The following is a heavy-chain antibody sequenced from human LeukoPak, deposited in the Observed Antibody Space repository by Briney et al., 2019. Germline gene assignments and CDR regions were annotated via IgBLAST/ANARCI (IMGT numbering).Heavy chain of an antibody. Sequence: SETLSLTCTVSGGSISSYYWSWIRQPAGKGLEGIGRSYTSGSTNYNPSLKSRVTMSVDMSKNQFSLKLSSVTAADTAVYYCARGYSYVSDAFDIWGQGTTVTVSS. D-gene: IGHD5-18*01. J-gene: IGHJ3*02. V-gene: IGHV4-4*07. CDR3: ARGYSYVSDAFDI. CDR2: SYTSGST. CDR1: GGSISSYY.